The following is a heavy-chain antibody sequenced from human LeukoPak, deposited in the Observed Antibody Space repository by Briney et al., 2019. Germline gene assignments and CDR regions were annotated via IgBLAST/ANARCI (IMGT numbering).Heavy chain of an antibody. V-gene: IGHV4-34*01. D-gene: IGHD6-13*01. CDR2: IDHSGST. CDR3: ARRQPVLAAGTDY. CDR1: GGSFSGYF. Sequence: PSETLSLTCAVYGGSFSGYFWSWIRQPPGKGLELIGEIDHSGSTNYNPSLKSRVTISVDTSKNQFSLTLSSVTAADTGVYYCARRQPVLAAGTDYWSQGTLVTVSS. J-gene: IGHJ4*02.